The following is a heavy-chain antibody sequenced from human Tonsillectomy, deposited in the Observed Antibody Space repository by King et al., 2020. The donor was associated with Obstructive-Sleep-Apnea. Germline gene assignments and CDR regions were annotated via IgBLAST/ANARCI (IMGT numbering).Heavy chain of an antibody. CDR1: GFTFSSYA. CDR3: ARAGVDIVVVPAAFGGDWFDP. D-gene: IGHD2-2*01. V-gene: IGHV3-30-3*01. CDR2: ISYDGSNK. J-gene: IGHJ5*02. Sequence: VQLVESGGGVVQPGRSLRLSCAASGFTFSSYAMHWVRQAPGKGLEWGAVISYDGSNKYYADSVKGRFTISRDNSKNTLYLQMNSLRAEDTAVYYCARAGVDIVVVPAAFGGDWFDPWGQGTLVTVSS.